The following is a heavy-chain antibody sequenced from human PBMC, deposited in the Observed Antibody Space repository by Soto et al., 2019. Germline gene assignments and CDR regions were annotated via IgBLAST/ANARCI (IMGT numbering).Heavy chain of an antibody. CDR2: ITPKSAAK. CDR3: ARIEWGLDYYNGMDV. V-gene: IGHV1-2*02. CDR1: GYSVSDYF. D-gene: IGHD1-26*01. J-gene: IGHJ6*02. Sequence: QVQLVQSGAEVKRSGASVKVSCKASGYSVSDYFIQWVRQAPGQGLEWVAWITPKSAAKIYAKKLQGRVSLTWDTSFSTAYMELTRLRPDYTAVYYCARIEWGLDYYNGMDVWGQGTTVIVSS.